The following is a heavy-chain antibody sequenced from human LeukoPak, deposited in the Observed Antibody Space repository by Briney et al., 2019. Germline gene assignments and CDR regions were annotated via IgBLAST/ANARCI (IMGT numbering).Heavy chain of an antibody. Sequence: SETLSLTCTVSGGPISSGDYYWSWIRQPPGKGLEWIGYIYYSGSTYYNPSLKSRVTISVDTSKNQFSLKLSSVTAADTAVYYCARGDYGGNSIDYWGQGTLVTVSS. J-gene: IGHJ4*02. D-gene: IGHD4-23*01. CDR3: ARGDYGGNSIDY. CDR1: GGPISSGDYY. V-gene: IGHV4-30-4*01. CDR2: IYYSGST.